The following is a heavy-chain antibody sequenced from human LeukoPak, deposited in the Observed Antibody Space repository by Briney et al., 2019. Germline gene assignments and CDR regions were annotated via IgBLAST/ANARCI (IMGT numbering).Heavy chain of an antibody. J-gene: IGHJ4*02. CDR1: GFTFSSYS. V-gene: IGHV3-21*01. CDR3: ARDSSGYYSPFDY. CDR2: ISSSSSYI. Sequence: PGGSLRLSCAASGFTFSSYSMNWVRQAPGKGLEWVSSISSSSSYIYYADSVKGRFTISRDNPKNSLYLQMNSLRAEDTAVYYCARDSSGYYSPFDYWGQGTLVTVSS. D-gene: IGHD3-22*01.